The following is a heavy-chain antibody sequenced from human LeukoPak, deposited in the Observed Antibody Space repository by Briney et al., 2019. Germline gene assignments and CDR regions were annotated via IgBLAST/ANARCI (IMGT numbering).Heavy chain of an antibody. Sequence: GGSLRLSCAASGFTFSSYGMHWVRQAPGKGLEWVAVIWYDGSNKYYADSVKGRFTISRDNSKNTLYLQMNSLRAEDTAVYYCARDSASYYDILNGYLPPRVSDRWRQATLATVSA. V-gene: IGHV3-33*01. D-gene: IGHD3-9*01. CDR3: ARDSASYYDILNGYLPPRVSDR. CDR2: IWYDGSNK. CDR1: GFTFSSYG. J-gene: IGHJ5*02.